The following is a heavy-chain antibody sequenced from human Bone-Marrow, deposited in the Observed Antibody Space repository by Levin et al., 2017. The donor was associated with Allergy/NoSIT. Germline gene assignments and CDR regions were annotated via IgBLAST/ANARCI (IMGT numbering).Heavy chain of an antibody. CDR1: GDFIRSGNNY. CDR3: ARVTPAGTDWFDP. Sequence: PSETLSLTCNVSGDFIRSGNNYWSWIRQPPGKGLEWIGYIYYSGSTYSNPSLRSRVSISVDTSKNQFSLKLNSVTAADTAVYFCARVTPAGTDWFDPWGQGTLVTVSS. V-gene: IGHV4-30-4*01. D-gene: IGHD6-13*01. CDR2: IYYSGST. J-gene: IGHJ5*02.